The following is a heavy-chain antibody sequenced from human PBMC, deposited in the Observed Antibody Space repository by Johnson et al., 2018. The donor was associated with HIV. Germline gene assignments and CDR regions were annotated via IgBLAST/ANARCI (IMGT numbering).Heavy chain of an antibody. V-gene: IGHV3-20*04. Sequence: VQLVESGGGVVRPGGSLRLSCAASGFTFDDYGMSWVRQAPGKGLEWVSGINWNGGSTGYADSVKGRFTISRDNAKKSLYLQMNSLRAEDTALYYCARDFGGYYDSSGYYYEWCDAFDIWGQGTMVTVSS. CDR1: GFTFDDYG. CDR3: ARDFGGYYDSSGYYYEWCDAFDI. CDR2: INWNGGST. D-gene: IGHD3-22*01. J-gene: IGHJ3*02.